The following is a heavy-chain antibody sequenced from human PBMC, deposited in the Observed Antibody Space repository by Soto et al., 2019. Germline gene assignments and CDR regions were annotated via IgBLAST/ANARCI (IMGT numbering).Heavy chain of an antibody. J-gene: IGHJ3*01. CDR1: GITFRSCG. CDR3: GKDLGRPRGSLKDDAVDV. V-gene: IGHV3-33*03. D-gene: IGHD2-15*01. CDR2: IWYDGITK. Sequence: QVQLVESGGGMVQPGTSLRLSCAVSGITFRSCGMHGVRQAPGKGLEWVSVIWYDGITKYYADSVRGRFPISRDTSKNILYLRMDSLRAEDTAVYYCGKDLGRPRGSLKDDAVDVWGQGTTVTVSS.